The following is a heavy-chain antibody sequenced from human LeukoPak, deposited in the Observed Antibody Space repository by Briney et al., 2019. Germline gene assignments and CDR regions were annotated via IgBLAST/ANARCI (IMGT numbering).Heavy chain of an antibody. Sequence: GGSLKLSRAASGFVFSDSAVHWVRQTSGTGLEWIGLIRGKAKNYATAHAASVRGRFSVSRDDSKSTAYLEMNSLKTEDTAVYYCTSPAHDFDFWSGYYSFWGPGTLVTVSS. CDR2: IRGKAKNYAT. CDR1: GFVFSDSA. J-gene: IGHJ4*02. CDR3: TSPAHDFDFWSGYYSF. D-gene: IGHD3-3*01. V-gene: IGHV3-73*01.